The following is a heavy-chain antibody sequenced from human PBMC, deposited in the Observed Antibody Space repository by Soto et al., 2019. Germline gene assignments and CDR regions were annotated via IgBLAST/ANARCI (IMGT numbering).Heavy chain of an antibody. Sequence: ASVKVSCKASGYTFTSYGVSWVRQAPGQGLEWMGWISAYNGNTNYAQKLQGRVTMTTDTSTSTAYMELRSLRSDDTAVYYCARGVPTYYDFWSGQFDYWGQGTLVTVSS. J-gene: IGHJ4*02. CDR3: ARGVPTYYDFWSGQFDY. V-gene: IGHV1-18*01. D-gene: IGHD3-3*01. CDR1: GYTFTSYG. CDR2: ISAYNGNT.